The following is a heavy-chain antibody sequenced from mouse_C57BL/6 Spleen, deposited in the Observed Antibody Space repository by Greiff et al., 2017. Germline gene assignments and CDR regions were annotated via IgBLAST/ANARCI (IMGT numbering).Heavy chain of an antibody. CDR3: ARSAGSGGNYFDY. CDR1: GYTFTSYG. Sequence: VQLQQSGAELARPGASVKLSCKASGYTFTSYGISWVKQRTGQGLGWIGEIYPRSGNTYYNEKFKGKATLTADKSSSTAYMELRSLTSEDSAVYFCARSAGSGGNYFDYWCQGTTLTVSS. V-gene: IGHV1-81*01. J-gene: IGHJ2*01. D-gene: IGHD1-1*01. CDR2: IYPRSGNT.